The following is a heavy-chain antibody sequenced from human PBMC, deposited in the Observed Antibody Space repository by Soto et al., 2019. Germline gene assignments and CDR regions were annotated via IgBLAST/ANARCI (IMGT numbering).Heavy chain of an antibody. CDR2: ISYDGSNK. CDR3: AKQKGDGYNLNFDY. V-gene: IGHV3-30*18. J-gene: IGHJ4*02. CDR1: GFTFSSYG. Sequence: PGGSLRLSCAASGFTFSSYGMHWVRQAPGKGLEWVAVISYDGSNKYYADSVKGRFTITRDNSKNTLNLQMNSLRAEDTAVYYCAKQKGDGYNLNFDYWGPGTQVTVSS. D-gene: IGHD5-12*01.